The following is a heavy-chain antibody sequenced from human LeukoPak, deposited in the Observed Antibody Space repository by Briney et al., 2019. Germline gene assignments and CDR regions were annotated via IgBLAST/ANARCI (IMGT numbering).Heavy chain of an antibody. CDR2: ISRSSDTI. J-gene: IGHJ4*02. Sequence: ETLSLTCTVSGGSIRSYYWSWIRQPPGKGLEWISYISRSSDTIYYTDSVKGRFSISRDNAKNSLYLQMNSLRDEDTAVYYCARDTPFDYWGQGTLVTVSS. V-gene: IGHV3-48*02. CDR3: ARDTPFDY. CDR1: GGSIRSYY.